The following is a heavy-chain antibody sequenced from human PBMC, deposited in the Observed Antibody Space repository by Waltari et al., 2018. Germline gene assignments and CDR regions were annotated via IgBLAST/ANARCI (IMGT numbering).Heavy chain of an antibody. CDR2: IHRSGSN. CDR1: GASFGDFY. CDR3: VRVPPTLRFLERSRSWFDP. V-gene: IGHV4-34*02. D-gene: IGHD3-3*01. Sequence: QVQLQQWGAGLLKPSETLSLTCAVSGASFGDFYWGWIRQTPGKGLEWFGEIHRSGSNIYNPSLRSRVTISIDTDKVQCSLNLRSVSAADTGLYYCVRVPPTLRFLERSRSWFDPWGQGTLVTVSS. J-gene: IGHJ5*02.